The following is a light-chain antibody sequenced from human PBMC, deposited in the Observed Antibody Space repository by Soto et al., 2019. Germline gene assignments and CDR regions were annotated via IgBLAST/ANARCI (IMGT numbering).Light chain of an antibody. CDR2: EVS. CDR3: SSYTSSITRA. V-gene: IGLV2-14*01. J-gene: IGLJ3*02. Sequence: QSALTQPASVSGSPGQSITISCTGTSGDVGAYNYVSWYQQHPGKAPKLIIYEVSNRPSGVSDRFSGSKSGYTASLTISGLQAEDEAHYYCSSYTSSITRALGGGTKVTVL. CDR1: SGDVGAYNY.